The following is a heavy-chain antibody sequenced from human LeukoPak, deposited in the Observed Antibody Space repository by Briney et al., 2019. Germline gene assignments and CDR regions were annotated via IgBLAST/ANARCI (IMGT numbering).Heavy chain of an antibody. D-gene: IGHD3-22*01. J-gene: IGHJ3*02. CDR3: ARLRDYYDSSEAFDI. CDR1: GGSISSYY. V-gene: IGHV4-4*07. CDR2: IYTSGST. Sequence: PSETLSLTCTVSGGSISSYYWSWIRQPAGKGLEWIGRIYTSGSTNYNPSLKSRVTMSVDTSKNQFSLKLSSVTAADTAVYYCARLRDYYDSSEAFDIWGQGTMVTVSS.